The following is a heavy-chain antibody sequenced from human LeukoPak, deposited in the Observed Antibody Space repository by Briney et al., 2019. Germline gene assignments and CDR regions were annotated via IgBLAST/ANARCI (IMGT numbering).Heavy chain of an antibody. J-gene: IGHJ4*02. CDR3: ARVGGGNAYYFDY. V-gene: IGHV3-21*01. D-gene: IGHD2-15*01. CDR2: ISSTSSYI. Sequence: GGSLRLSCAASGFTVSSYSMKWVRQAPGKGLEWVSSISSTSSYIYYAYSVKGRFTISRDNAKNSLYLQMNSLRAEDTAVYYCARVGGGNAYYFDYWGQGTLVTVSS. CDR1: GFTVSSYS.